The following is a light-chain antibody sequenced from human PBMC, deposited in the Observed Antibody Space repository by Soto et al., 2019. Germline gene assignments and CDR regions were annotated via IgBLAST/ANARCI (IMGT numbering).Light chain of an antibody. CDR3: SSYTGSSTSVV. CDR1: SSDVGGYNY. Sequence: QSALTQPASVSGSPGQSITISCTGTSSDVGGYNYVSWYQQHPGKAPKLMIYDVSNRPSGVSNRFSGSKSGNTASLTISGLEAEDEAEAYCSSYTGSSTSVVFGGGTKLTVL. CDR2: DVS. J-gene: IGLJ2*01. V-gene: IGLV2-14*01.